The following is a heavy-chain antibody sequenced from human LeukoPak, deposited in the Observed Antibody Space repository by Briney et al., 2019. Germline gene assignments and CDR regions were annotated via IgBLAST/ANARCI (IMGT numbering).Heavy chain of an antibody. V-gene: IGHV3-66*02. CDR2: IYSGGST. CDR3: ARGQYYDFWSGYEYNWFDP. J-gene: IGHJ5*02. D-gene: IGHD3-3*01. Sequence: PGGSLRLSCAASGFTVRSNYMSWVRQAPGKGLEWVSVIYSGGSTYYADSVKGRFTISRDNSKNTLYLQMNSLRAEDTAVYYCARGQYYDFWSGYEYNWFDPWGRGTLVTVSS. CDR1: GFTVRSNY.